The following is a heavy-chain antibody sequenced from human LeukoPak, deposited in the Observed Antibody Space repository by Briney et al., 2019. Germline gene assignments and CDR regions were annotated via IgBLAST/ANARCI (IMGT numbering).Heavy chain of an antibody. J-gene: IGHJ4*02. CDR1: GFTFSSYA. D-gene: IGHD4-17*01. CDR2: ISYDGSNK. V-gene: IGHV3-30*04. CDR3: ARGVPDGEVDY. Sequence: GGYLRLSCAASGFTFSSYAMHWVRQAQGKGLEWVAVISYDGSNKYYADSVKGRFTISRDNSKNTLYLQMNSLRAEDTAVYYCARGVPDGEVDYWGQGTLVTVSS.